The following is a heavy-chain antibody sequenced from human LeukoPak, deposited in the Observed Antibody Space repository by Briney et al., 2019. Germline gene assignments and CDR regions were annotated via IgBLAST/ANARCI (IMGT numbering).Heavy chain of an antibody. CDR1: GYTFTSYG. CDR3: ARDGGRGWYQDFEAFDI. Sequence: ASVKVSCKASGYTFTSYGISWVRQAPGQGLEWMGWISAYNGNTNYAQKLQGRVTMTTDTSTSTAYMELRSPRSDDTAVYYCARDGGRGWYQDFEAFDIWGQGTMVTASS. D-gene: IGHD6-19*01. J-gene: IGHJ3*02. CDR2: ISAYNGNT. V-gene: IGHV1-18*01.